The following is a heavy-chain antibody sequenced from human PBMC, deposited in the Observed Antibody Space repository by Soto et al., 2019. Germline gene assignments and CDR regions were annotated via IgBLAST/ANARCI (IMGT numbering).Heavy chain of an antibody. J-gene: IGHJ3*02. V-gene: IGHV4-59*01. CDR3: AREGGYYGSGTYPI. Sequence: SETLSLTCTVSGGSISSYYWSWIRQPPGKGLGWIGYIYYSGSTNYNPSLKSRVTISVDTSKNQFSLKLSPVTAADTAVYYCAREGGYYGSGTYPIWGQGTMVTVSS. D-gene: IGHD3-10*01. CDR1: GGSISSYY. CDR2: IYYSGST.